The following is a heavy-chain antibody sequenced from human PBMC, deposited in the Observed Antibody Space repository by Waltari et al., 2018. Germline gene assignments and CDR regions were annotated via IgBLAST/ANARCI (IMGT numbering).Heavy chain of an antibody. CDR1: GGTFSSYA. V-gene: IGHV1-69*13. CDR3: ARGEAVAGGGSFDY. D-gene: IGHD6-19*01. J-gene: IGHJ4*02. CDR2: IIPIFGTT. Sequence: QVQLVQSGAEVKKPGSSVKVSCKASGGTFSSYAIRWVPQAPGQGLEGMGGIIPIFGTTNYAQKFQGRVTITADESTSTAYMELSSLRSEDTAVYYCARGEAVAGGGSFDYWGQGTLVTVSS.